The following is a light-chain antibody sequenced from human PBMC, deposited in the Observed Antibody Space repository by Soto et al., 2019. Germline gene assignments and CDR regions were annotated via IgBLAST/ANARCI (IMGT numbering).Light chain of an antibody. CDR1: QSIGTW. CDR3: QQYNGHTWM. Sequence: DIQMTPSPSARSPSVVCRVTITCRPSQSIGTWLAWYQQKPGKAPKRLIYDASSLERGVLSRFSGGGSGTEFTLTINSVQPDDFGTYYCQQYNGHTWMFGQGTKVDIK. J-gene: IGKJ1*01. V-gene: IGKV1-5*01. CDR2: DAS.